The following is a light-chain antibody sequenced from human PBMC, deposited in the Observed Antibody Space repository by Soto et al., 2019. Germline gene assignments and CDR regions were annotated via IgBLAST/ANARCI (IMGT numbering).Light chain of an antibody. J-gene: IGKJ4*01. CDR3: MQALQTRLT. V-gene: IGKV2-28*01. CDR2: LGS. CDR1: QSLLHSNGYNY. Sequence: GVTPSPLPLPLPPGGPASISCRSSQSLLHSNGYNYLDWYLQKPGQSPQLLIYLGSNRASGVPDRFSGSGSGTDFTLKISRVEAEDVGVYYCMQALQTRLTFGGGTKVDI.